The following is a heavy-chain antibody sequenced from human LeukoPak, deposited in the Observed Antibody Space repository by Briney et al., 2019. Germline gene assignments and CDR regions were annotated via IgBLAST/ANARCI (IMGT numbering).Heavy chain of an antibody. Sequence: PGGSLRLSCAASGFTFSSYGMHWVRQAPGKGPEWVTFIRYDGSNKYYADSVKGRFTVSRDNSKYTLYLQMNSLRAEDTAVYYCAKGGYGDYAPLLGYWGQGTLVTVSS. D-gene: IGHD4-17*01. J-gene: IGHJ4*02. CDR2: IRYDGSNK. CDR1: GFTFSSYG. CDR3: AKGGYGDYAPLLGY. V-gene: IGHV3-30*02.